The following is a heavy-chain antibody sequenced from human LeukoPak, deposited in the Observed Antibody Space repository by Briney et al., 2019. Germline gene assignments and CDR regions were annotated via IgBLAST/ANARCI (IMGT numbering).Heavy chain of an antibody. D-gene: IGHD3-10*01. CDR1: GFTFSSYA. V-gene: IGHV3-23*01. CDR2: ISGSGGST. J-gene: IGHJ5*02. CDR3: ARDFYGSGRSNWFDP. Sequence: GGSLRLSCAASGFTFSSYAMSWVRQAPGKGLEWVSAISGSGGSTYYADSVKGRFTISRDNSKNTLYLQMNSLRVEDTAVYYCARDFYGSGRSNWFDPWGQGTLVTVSS.